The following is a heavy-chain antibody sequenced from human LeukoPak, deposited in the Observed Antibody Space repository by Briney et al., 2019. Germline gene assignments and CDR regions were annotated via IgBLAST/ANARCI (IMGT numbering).Heavy chain of an antibody. D-gene: IGHD3-22*01. CDR1: GGSISSSSYY. CDR3: ARHVGSGSYFDY. Sequence: SETLSLTCTVSGGSISSSSYYWGWIRQPPGKGLEWIGSIYYSGSSYYNPSLKSRVIISVDTSKNQFSLKLSSVTAADTAVYYCARHVGSGSYFDYWGQRTLVTVSS. CDR2: IYYSGSS. V-gene: IGHV4-39*01. J-gene: IGHJ4*02.